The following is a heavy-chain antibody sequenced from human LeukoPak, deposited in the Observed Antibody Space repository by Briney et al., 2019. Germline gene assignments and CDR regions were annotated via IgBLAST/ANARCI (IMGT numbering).Heavy chain of an antibody. CDR3: AILNKYYVFWSGYWTY. CDR1: GYTFTSYG. V-gene: IGHV1-18*01. CDR2: ISAYNGNT. Sequence: ASVKVSCKASGYTFTSYGISWVRQAPGQGLEWMGWISAYNGNTNYAQKLQGRVTMTTDTSTSTAYMELRSLRSDDTAVYYCAILNKYYVFWSGYWTYWGREPLVTVSS. J-gene: IGHJ4*02. D-gene: IGHD3-3*01.